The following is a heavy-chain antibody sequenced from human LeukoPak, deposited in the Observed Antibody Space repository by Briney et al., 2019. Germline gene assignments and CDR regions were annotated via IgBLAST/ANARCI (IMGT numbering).Heavy chain of an antibody. V-gene: IGHV4-59*12. D-gene: IGHD1-1*01. Sequence: SETLSLTCTVSGGSISSYYWSWIRQPPGKGLEWIGYIYYSGSTNYNPSLKSRVTISVDTSKNQFSLKLSSVTAADTAVYYCARVDAGRALNAFDIWGQGTMVTVSS. CDR1: GGSISSYY. CDR2: IYYSGST. CDR3: ARVDAGRALNAFDI. J-gene: IGHJ3*02.